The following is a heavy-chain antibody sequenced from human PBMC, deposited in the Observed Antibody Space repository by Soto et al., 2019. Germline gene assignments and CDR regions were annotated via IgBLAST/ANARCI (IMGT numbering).Heavy chain of an antibody. D-gene: IGHD3-10*01. J-gene: IGHJ6*03. CDR3: ARGRHYMVRGVPYYYYYMDV. Sequence: SETLSLTCAVYGGSFIGYYWSWILQPPGKGLEWIGEINHSGSTNYNPSLKSRVTISVDTSKNQFSLKLSSVTAADTAVYYCARGRHYMVRGVPYYYYYMDVWGKGTTVTVXS. CDR2: INHSGST. V-gene: IGHV4-34*01. CDR1: GGSFIGYY.